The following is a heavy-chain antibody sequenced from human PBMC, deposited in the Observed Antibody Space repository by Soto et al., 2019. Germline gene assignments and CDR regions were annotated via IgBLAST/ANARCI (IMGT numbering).Heavy chain of an antibody. CDR2: ILYDGGKN. D-gene: IGHD2-2*01. CDR1: GFTFNNYG. V-gene: IGHV3-30*18. Sequence: QVQLVESGGGVVQPGRSLRLSCAASGFTFNNYGMHWVRQAPGKGLEWVAHILYDGGKNYYADSVKGRFTISRDNSKNTLYLQMNCLTAEDTAVYFCAKSRDAYNFYFYYGMDVWGQGTAVTVSS. CDR3: AKSRDAYNFYFYYGMDV. J-gene: IGHJ6*02.